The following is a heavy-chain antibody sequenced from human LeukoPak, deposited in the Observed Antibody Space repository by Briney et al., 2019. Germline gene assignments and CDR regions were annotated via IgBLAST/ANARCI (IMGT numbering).Heavy chain of an antibody. CDR3: ASYDFWSGYFHAFDI. D-gene: IGHD3-3*01. V-gene: IGHV1-2*02. CDR1: GYTFTSYG. CDR2: INTNSGGT. Sequence: ASVKVSCKASGYTFTSYGISWVRQPPGQGLEWMGWINTNSGGTNYPQQFQGRVTMNSDTSISTAYMELSRLRSDDTAVYYCASYDFWSGYFHAFDIWGQGTMVTVSS. J-gene: IGHJ3*02.